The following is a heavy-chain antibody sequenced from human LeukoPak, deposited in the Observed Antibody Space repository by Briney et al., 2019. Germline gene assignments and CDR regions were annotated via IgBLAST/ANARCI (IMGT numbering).Heavy chain of an antibody. J-gene: IGHJ4*02. Sequence: GGSLRLSCAASGFTFGICAMSWVRQAPGKGLEWVASIGSSDIYYADSVKGRFTVSRDNSQNTLCLQLNSLRAEDTAVYYCAKDATPGNSIWDYFARWGPGTLVTVFS. CDR2: IGSSDI. CDR3: AKDATPGNSIWDYFAR. D-gene: IGHD1-7*01. V-gene: IGHV3-23*01. CDR1: GFTFGICA.